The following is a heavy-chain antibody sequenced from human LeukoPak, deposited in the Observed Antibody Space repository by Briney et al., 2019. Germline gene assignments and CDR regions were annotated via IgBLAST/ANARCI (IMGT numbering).Heavy chain of an antibody. J-gene: IGHJ4*02. V-gene: IGHV3-7*01. CDR3: ARWLELMRNFDW. CDR2: IKQDGSEK. CDR1: GFTFSDYW. Sequence: GGSLRLSCVGSGFTFSDYWMSWVRQAPGKGREWVANIKQDGSEKDYVDALKGRFTISRGNAKNSLYLQMNSLRAEDTAVYYCARWLELMRNFDWWGQGTLVTVSS. D-gene: IGHD5-24*01.